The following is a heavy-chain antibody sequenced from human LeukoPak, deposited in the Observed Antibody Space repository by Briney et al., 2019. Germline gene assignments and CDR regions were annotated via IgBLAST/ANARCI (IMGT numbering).Heavy chain of an antibody. CDR1: GFTVSSNY. V-gene: IGHV3-53*04. D-gene: IGHD1-26*01. J-gene: IGHJ4*02. Sequence: GGSLRLSCAASGFTVSSNYMTWVRQAPRKGLEWVSVIYGGGSTYYADSVKGRFTISRQTSKNTLYLQMNGLRAEDTAVYYCSRLVGATYFDYWGQGTLVTVSS. CDR3: SRLVGATYFDY. CDR2: IYGGGST.